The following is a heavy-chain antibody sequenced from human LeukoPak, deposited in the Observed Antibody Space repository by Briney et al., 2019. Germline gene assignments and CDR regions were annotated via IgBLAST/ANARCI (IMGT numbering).Heavy chain of an antibody. D-gene: IGHD3-9*01. J-gene: IGHJ5*02. V-gene: IGHV3-23*01. Sequence: GGSPRLSCEASGFTFSIYAMTWVRQAPGKGLEWVSTFTNHHTTYYTESVKGRFTISRDNSKNTLYLQMDSVRPEDTAVYYCAKEGYDILTGYRTNWFDPWGQGTLVTVSS. CDR1: GFTFSIYA. CDR3: AKEGYDILTGYRTNWFDP. CDR2: FTNHHTT.